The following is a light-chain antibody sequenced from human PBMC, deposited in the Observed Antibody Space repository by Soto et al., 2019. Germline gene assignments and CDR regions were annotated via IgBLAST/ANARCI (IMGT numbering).Light chain of an antibody. V-gene: IGLV2-14*03. CDR3: SSFTGGSTLVV. CDR1: SSDVGGYNY. J-gene: IGLJ1*01. Sequence: QSALTQPASVYGSPGQSITISCTGTSSDVGGYNYVSWYQQHPGKAPKLMIYDVSNRPSGVSNRFSGSKSGNTASLTISGLQAEDEADYYCSSFTGGSTLVVFGTGTKLTVL. CDR2: DVS.